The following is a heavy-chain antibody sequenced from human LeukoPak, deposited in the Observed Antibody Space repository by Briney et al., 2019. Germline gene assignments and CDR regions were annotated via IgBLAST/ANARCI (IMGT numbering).Heavy chain of an antibody. J-gene: IGHJ3*02. CDR3: ARDRSEWLADAFDI. Sequence: ASVKVSCKASGYTLTNYGISWVRQAPGQGLEWMGWISPYNGNTNYAQKFQGRVTMTTDTSTSTAYMELRSLRSDDAAVYYCARDRSEWLADAFDIWGQGTMVTVSS. CDR2: ISPYNGNT. V-gene: IGHV1-18*01. CDR1: GYTLTNYG. D-gene: IGHD6-19*01.